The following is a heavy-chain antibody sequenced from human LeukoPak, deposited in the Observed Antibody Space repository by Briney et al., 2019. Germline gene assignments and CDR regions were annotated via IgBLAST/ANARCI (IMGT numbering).Heavy chain of an antibody. V-gene: IGHV4-39*07. CDR2: IYYSGST. J-gene: IGHJ6*03. Sequence: KSSETLSLTCTVAGGSISSSSYYWGWIRQPPGKGLEWIGSIYYSGSTYYNPSLKSRVTISVVTSKNQFSLKLRSVTAADTAVYYCARTTEGYAGGPGYSYYYYMDVWGKGTTVTISS. CDR3: ARTTEGYAGGPGYSYYYYMDV. D-gene: IGHD5-12*01. CDR1: GGSISSSSYY.